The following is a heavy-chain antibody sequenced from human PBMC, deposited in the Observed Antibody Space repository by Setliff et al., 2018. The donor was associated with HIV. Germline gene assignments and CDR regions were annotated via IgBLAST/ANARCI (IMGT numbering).Heavy chain of an antibody. CDR1: GGSISTYY. J-gene: IGHJ3*02. Sequence: KPSETLSLTCTVSGGSISTYYWSWIRQPPGNGLEWIGYIYYTGSTNYNPSLKSRVTISVDTSKNQFSLNLSSVTAADTAVYYCARVACSSTSCPRRYAFDMWGQGTMVTVSS. V-gene: IGHV4-59*01. CDR2: IYYTGST. D-gene: IGHD2-2*01. CDR3: ARVACSSTSCPRRYAFDM.